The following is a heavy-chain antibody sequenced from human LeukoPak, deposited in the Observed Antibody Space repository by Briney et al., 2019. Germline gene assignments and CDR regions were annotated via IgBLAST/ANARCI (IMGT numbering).Heavy chain of an antibody. D-gene: IGHD6-13*01. V-gene: IGHV4-59*08. CDR3: ARHWGTYSTTWYDY. J-gene: IGHJ4*02. Sequence: PSETLSLTCTVAGVSVSTYYWSWIRQPPGKGLEGIGYISYRGSTNYHPSLESRANLSVATSKPQFSLMLSSVPAPDTAMYYCARHWGTYSTTWYDYWGQGTLLTVSS. CDR1: GVSVSTYY. CDR2: ISYRGST.